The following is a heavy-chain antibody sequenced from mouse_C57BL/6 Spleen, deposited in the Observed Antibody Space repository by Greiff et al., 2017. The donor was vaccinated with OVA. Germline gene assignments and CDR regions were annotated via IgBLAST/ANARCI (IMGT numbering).Heavy chain of an antibody. D-gene: IGHD4-1*02. CDR2: ISSGGSYT. Sequence: EVHLVESGGDLVKPGGSLKLSCAASGFTFSSYGMSWVRQTPDKRLEWVATISSGGSYTYYPDSVQGRFTISRDNAKNTLYLQMSSLKSEDTAMYYCARHQLEYYFDYWGQGTTLTVSS. V-gene: IGHV5-6*01. CDR1: GFTFSSYG. J-gene: IGHJ2*01. CDR3: ARHQLEYYFDY.